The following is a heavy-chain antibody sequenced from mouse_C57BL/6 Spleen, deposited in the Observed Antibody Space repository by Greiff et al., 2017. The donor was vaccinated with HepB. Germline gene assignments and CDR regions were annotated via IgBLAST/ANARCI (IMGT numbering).Heavy chain of an antibody. CDR2: ISYDGSN. D-gene: IGHD1-1*01. J-gene: IGHJ3*01. V-gene: IGHV3-6*01. Sequence: DVQLQESGPGLVKPSQSLSLTCSVTGYSITSGYYWNWIRQFPGNKLEWMGYISYDGSNNYNPSLKNRISITRDTSKNQFFLKLNSVTTEDTATDYCARDDHYGSSGFAYWGQGTLVTVSA. CDR1: GYSITSGYY. CDR3: ARDDHYGSSGFAY.